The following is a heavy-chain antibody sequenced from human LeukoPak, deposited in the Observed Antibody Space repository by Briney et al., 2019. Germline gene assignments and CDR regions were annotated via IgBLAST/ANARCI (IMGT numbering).Heavy chain of an antibody. CDR1: GFTFSSYS. V-gene: IGHV3-21*01. D-gene: IGHD3-3*01. CDR3: ARVGYYDFWGGLNYFDY. J-gene: IGHJ4*02. CDR2: ISSSSSYI. Sequence: GSLRLSCAASGFTFSSYSMNWVRQAPGKGLEWVSSISSSSSYIYYADSVKGRFTISRDNAKNSLYLQMNSLRAEDTAVYYCARVGYYDFWGGLNYFDYWGQGTLVTVSS.